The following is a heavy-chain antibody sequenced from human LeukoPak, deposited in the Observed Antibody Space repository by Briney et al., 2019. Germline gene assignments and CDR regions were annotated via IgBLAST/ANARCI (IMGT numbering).Heavy chain of an antibody. Sequence: PGGSLRLSCAASGFTFITYSMNWVRQAPGKWLEWVSSISSSSSYIYYADSVRGRFTISRDNPKNSLYLPMNSLRAEDTAVYYCARVALVSGPSYGSESEAADYWGQGTLVTVSS. J-gene: IGHJ4*02. V-gene: IGHV3-21*01. CDR1: GFTFITYS. CDR3: ARVALVSGPSYGSESEAADY. CDR2: ISSSSSYI. D-gene: IGHD3-10*01.